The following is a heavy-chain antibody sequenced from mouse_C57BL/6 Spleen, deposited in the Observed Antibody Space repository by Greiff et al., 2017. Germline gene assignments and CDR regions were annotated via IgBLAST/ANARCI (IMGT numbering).Heavy chain of an antibody. CDR3: ASPGYFDY. Sequence: QVQLQQSGPELVKPGASVKISCKASGYAFSSSWMNWVKQRPGKGLEWIGRIYPGDGDTNYNGKFKGKATLTADKSSSTAYRQLSSLTSEDSAVYFCASPGYFDYWGQGTTLTVSS. V-gene: IGHV1-82*01. CDR1: GYAFSSSW. CDR2: IYPGDGDT. J-gene: IGHJ2*01.